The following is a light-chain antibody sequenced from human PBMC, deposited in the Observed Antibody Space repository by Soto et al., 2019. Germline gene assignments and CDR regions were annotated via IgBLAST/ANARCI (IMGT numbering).Light chain of an antibody. CDR3: QQYNSYPYT. Sequence: DIPMTQSPSTLSASVGERVTITCRASQSISSWLAWYQQKPGKAPKLLIYDASSLESGVPSRFSGSGSGTVFTLTISLLHHDYVANYYWQQYNSYPYTFGQGTKLDIK. J-gene: IGKJ2*01. CDR1: QSISSW. V-gene: IGKV1-5*01. CDR2: DAS.